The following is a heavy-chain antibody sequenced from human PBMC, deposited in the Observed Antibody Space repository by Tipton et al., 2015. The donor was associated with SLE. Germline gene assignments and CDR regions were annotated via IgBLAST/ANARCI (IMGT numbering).Heavy chain of an antibody. V-gene: IGHV4-59*01. CDR2: IYYSGST. J-gene: IGHJ2*01. CDR1: GGSISSYY. CDR3: ARDPLFYGSGSYSPTGCFDL. D-gene: IGHD3-10*01. Sequence: TLSLTCTVSGGSISSYYWSWVRQPPGKGLEWIGYIYYSGSTNYNPSLKSRVTISVDTSKNQFSLTLSSVTAADPAVYYCARDPLFYGSGSYSPTGCFDLWGRGTLVTVSS.